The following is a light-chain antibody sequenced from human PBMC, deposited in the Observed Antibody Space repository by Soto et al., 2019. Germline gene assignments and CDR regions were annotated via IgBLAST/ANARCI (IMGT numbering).Light chain of an antibody. J-gene: IGKJ1*01. V-gene: IGKV1-5*01. CDR2: DAS. Sequence: DIQMTQSPSTLSAFVGDRVTITCRASQTINSWLAWYQQKPGKAPKVLIFDASSLKTGVPSRFSGSGSGTEFTLTISNLQPDDFATYYCQQYDSYSSGPFGQGTKVEIK. CDR3: QQYDSYSSGP. CDR1: QTINSW.